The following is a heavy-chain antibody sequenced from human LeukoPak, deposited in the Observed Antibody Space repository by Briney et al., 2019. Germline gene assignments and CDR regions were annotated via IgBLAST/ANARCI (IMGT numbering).Heavy chain of an antibody. CDR1: GGSISSYY. Sequence: SETLSLTCTVSGGSISSYYWSWIRQPPGKGLEWIGYISYSGSTNYNPSLKSRVTISLDTSKNQFSLKLSSVTAADTAVYYCAGHHPRNTVDFWGQGTRVTVSS. D-gene: IGHD2/OR15-2a*01. CDR3: AGHHPRNTVDF. CDR2: ISYSGST. J-gene: IGHJ4*02. V-gene: IGHV4-59*08.